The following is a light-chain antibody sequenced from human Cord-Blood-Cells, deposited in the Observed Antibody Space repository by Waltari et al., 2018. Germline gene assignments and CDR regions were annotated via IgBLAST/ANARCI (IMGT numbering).Light chain of an antibody. CDR2: DAS. V-gene: IGKV1-5*01. CDR1: QSISSW. Sequence: DIQMTQSPSTLSASVGDRVTITSRASQSISSWLAWYQQKPGKAPKLLIYDASSLESGVPSRFSGSGSGTEFTLTISSLQPDDFATYYCQQYNSYSITFGQGTRLGIK. J-gene: IGKJ5*01. CDR3: QQYNSYSIT.